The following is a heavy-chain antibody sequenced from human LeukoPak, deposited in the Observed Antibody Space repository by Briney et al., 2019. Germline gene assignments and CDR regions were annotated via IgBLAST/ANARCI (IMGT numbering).Heavy chain of an antibody. CDR3: ARDSGMKQQLDYFDY. CDR1: GYTFTSYY. Sequence: GASVKVSRKASGYTFTSYYMHWVRQAPGQGLEWMGIINPSGGSTSYTQKSQGRVAMTRDTSTSTVYMELSSLRSEDTAVYYCARDSGMKQQLDYFDYWGQGTLVTVSS. J-gene: IGHJ4*02. CDR2: INPSGGST. V-gene: IGHV1-46*01. D-gene: IGHD6-13*01.